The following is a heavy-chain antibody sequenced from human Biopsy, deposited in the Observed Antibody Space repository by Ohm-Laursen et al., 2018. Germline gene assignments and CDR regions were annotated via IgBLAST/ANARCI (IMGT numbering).Heavy chain of an antibody. CDR3: GNEVHGRDY. CDR2: INQSGRT. D-gene: IGHD2-15*01. V-gene: IGHV4-34*08. J-gene: IGHJ4*02. CDR1: GKTFSNNY. Sequence: SETLSLTCEVYGKTFSNNYWSWIRQPPGKGLEWIGQINQSGRTNYNPSLKSRVNISADKSNKQFSLKLTSVTSAGAAVYFCGNEVHGRDYWGLGALVTVSS.